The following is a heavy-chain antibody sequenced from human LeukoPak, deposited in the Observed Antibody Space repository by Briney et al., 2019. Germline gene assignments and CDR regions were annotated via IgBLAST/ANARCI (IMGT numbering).Heavy chain of an antibody. V-gene: IGHV4-39*01. CDR2: IYYSGST. CDR3: ARHPQPFDI. J-gene: IGHJ3*02. Sequence: SETLSLTCTVSGGSIRSTAYYWGWIRQPPGKGLEWIRTIYYSGSTNYDPSLKSRVTISLDMSKNQFSLKLNSVTAADTAMYYCARHPQPFDIWGHGTMVTVSS. CDR1: GGSIRSTAYY. D-gene: IGHD6-13*01.